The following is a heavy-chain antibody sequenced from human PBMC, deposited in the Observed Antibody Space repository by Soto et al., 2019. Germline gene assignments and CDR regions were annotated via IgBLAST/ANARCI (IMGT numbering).Heavy chain of an antibody. CDR2: TYYRSKWYN. CDR1: GDSVSSNSAA. J-gene: IGHJ6*01. CDR3: ARDLQCSSTSCPGNYYYYGMDV. Sequence: SQTLSLTCAISGDSVSSNSAAWNWIRQSPSRGLEWLGRTYYRSKWYNDYAVSVKSRITINPDTSKNQFSLQLNSVTPEDTAVYYCARDLQCSSTSCPGNYYYYGMDVWGQGTTVTVSS. V-gene: IGHV6-1*01. D-gene: IGHD2-2*01.